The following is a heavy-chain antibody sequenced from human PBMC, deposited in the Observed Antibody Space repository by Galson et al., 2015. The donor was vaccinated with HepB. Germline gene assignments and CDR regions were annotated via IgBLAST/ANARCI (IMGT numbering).Heavy chain of an antibody. V-gene: IGHV3-49*03. CDR2: IRGKAHGGTT. Sequence: SLRLSCAASGFTFGDYAMAWFRQAPGKGLEWVGFIRGKAHGGTTEYAASVKGRFTISRDDSKSIAYLQMNSLKTEDTAVYYCTRPLSTTSYYCYGVDVWDHGTTVTVSS. CDR3: TRPLSTTSYYCYGVDV. J-gene: IGHJ6*02. D-gene: IGHD1-1*01. CDR1: GFTFGDYA.